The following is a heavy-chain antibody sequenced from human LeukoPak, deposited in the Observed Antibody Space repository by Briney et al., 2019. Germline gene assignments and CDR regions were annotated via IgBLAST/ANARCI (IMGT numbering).Heavy chain of an antibody. Sequence: TGGSPRLSCAASGFTFDDYAMHWVRQAPGKGLEWVSLISWDGGSTYYADFVKGRFTISRDNSKNSLYLQMNSLRAEDTALYYCAKDGVQVQNYYYYMDVWGKGTTVTVSS. V-gene: IGHV3-43D*03. CDR3: AKDGVQVQNYYYYMDV. CDR2: ISWDGGST. D-gene: IGHD2-8*02. CDR1: GFTFDDYA. J-gene: IGHJ6*03.